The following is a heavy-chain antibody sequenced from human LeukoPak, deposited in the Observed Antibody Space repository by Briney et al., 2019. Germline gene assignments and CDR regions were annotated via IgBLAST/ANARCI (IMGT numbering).Heavy chain of an antibody. CDR2: ISTYNGNT. D-gene: IGHD3-22*01. J-gene: IGHJ5*02. V-gene: IGHV1-18*01. CDR3: ARGYYYDSSGYANWFGP. CDR1: GYTFTTYG. Sequence: GASVKVSCKASGYTFTTYGISWVRQAPGQGLEWMGWISTYNGNTNYTQKFQGRVTMTTDTSTGTAYLELRSLRSDDTAVYYCARGYYYDSSGYANWFGPWGQGTLVTVSS.